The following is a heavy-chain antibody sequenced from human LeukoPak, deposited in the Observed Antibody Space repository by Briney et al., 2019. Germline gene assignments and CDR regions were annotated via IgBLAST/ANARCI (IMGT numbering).Heavy chain of an antibody. CDR1: GFTFSKYA. CDR3: AREGYYGSGSPPSLYFDY. D-gene: IGHD3-10*01. J-gene: IGHJ4*02. CDR2: VSGSGGVT. Sequence: PGGSLRLSCGASGFTFSKYAMSWVRQAPGKGLEWVSGVSGSGGVTYYADSVKGRFTISRDNSRSTLYLQMNSLRPEDTAIYYCAREGYYGSGSPPSLYFDYWGQGTLVTVSS. V-gene: IGHV3-23*01.